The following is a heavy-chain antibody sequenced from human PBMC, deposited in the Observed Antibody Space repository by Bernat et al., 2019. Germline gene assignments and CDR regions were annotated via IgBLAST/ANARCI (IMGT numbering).Heavy chain of an antibody. J-gene: IGHJ6*02. Sequence: QVQLVESGGGVVQPGRSLRLSCAASGFTFSSSAIHWVRQAPGKGLEWVAAIPYDGANKYYADSVKGRFTVSRDNSKNTLYLQMNSLRPEDTAVYYCERDRRGTDSGGMDVWGQGTTVTVSS. CDR3: ERDRRGTDSGGMDV. CDR1: GFTFSSSA. D-gene: IGHD3-16*01. CDR2: IPYDGANK. V-gene: IGHV3-30-3*01.